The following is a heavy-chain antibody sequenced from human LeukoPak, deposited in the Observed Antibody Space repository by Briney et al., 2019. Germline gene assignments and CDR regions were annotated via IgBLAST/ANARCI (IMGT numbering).Heavy chain of an antibody. D-gene: IGHD1-26*01. V-gene: IGHV3-13*01. CDR1: GFTFSSYD. CDR2: IGTAGDT. CDR3: ARGGWDYYGMDV. J-gene: IGHJ6*02. Sequence: PGGSLRLSSAASGFTFSSYDMHWVRQATGKGLEWVSAIGTAGDTYYPGSVKGRFTISRENAKNSLYLQMNSLRAGDTAVYYCARGGWDYYGMDVWGQGTIVTVSS.